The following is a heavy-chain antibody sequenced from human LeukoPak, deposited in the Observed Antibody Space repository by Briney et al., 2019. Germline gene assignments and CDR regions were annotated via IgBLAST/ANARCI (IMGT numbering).Heavy chain of an antibody. D-gene: IGHD3-22*01. J-gene: IGHJ4*02. CDR2: IYYTKIT. CDR3: ERSSYYDSSGYYDY. CDR1: GGSISSSSHY. V-gene: IGHV4-39*01. Sequence: SDTLSLTCTVSGGSISSSSHYWGWVPQPPGKGLESIGFIYYTKITYSNPSLKSRVALSIDWTKNQFSLKLSSVTAADTAVYYCERSSYYDSSGYYDYWGQGAVVTVSS.